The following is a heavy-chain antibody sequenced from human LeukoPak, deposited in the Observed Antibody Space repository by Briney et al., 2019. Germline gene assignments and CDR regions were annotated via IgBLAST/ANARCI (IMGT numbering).Heavy chain of an antibody. Sequence: PGGSLRLSCAASGFTFSTCNMNWVRQVPGKGLEWVSYITTSSTMYYADSVKGRFTISRDNAKNSLYLQMNSLRAEDTAVYYCARDGITMITPNWFDPWGQGTLVTVSS. J-gene: IGHJ5*02. V-gene: IGHV3-21*05. CDR2: ITTSSTM. CDR1: GFTFSTCN. D-gene: IGHD3-22*01. CDR3: ARDGITMITPNWFDP.